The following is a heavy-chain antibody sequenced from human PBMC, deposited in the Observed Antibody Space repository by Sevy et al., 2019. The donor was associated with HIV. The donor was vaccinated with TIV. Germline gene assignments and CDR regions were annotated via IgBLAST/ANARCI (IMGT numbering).Heavy chain of an antibody. CDR2: IYYNGHI. V-gene: IGHV4-59*08. D-gene: IGHD1-26*01. CDR1: GGSITSLY. CDR3: AGENAWGRGYS. J-gene: IGHJ4*02. Sequence: SGTLSLTCTVSGGSITSLYWNGIRQPPGKGLEWIANIYYNGHINYNPSLKSRVTLSLDTSKNQFSLRLSSVTAADTAMYYCAGENAWGRGYSWGQGTLVTVSS.